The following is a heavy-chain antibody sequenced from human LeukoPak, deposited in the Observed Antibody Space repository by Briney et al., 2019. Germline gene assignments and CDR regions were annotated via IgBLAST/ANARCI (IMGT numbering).Heavy chain of an antibody. J-gene: IGHJ3*02. Sequence: GGSLRLSCAASGFTFSSYEMNWVRQAPGKGLEWVSYISSSGSTIYYADSVKGRFTISRDNAKNSLYLQMNSLRAEDTAVYYCARASSWSPFDIWGQGTMVTVSS. CDR3: ARASSWSPFDI. V-gene: IGHV3-48*03. CDR1: GFTFSSYE. CDR2: ISSSGSTI. D-gene: IGHD6-13*01.